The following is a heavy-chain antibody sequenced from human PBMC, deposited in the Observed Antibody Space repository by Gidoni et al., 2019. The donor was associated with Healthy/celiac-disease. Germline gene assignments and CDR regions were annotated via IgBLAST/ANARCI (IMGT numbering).Heavy chain of an antibody. D-gene: IGHD3-10*01. J-gene: IGHJ5*02. CDR1: GGSIRSSSYY. Sequence: QLQLQESGPGLVKPSETLSLTCTVSGGSIRSSSYYWGWIRQPPGKGLEWIGSSYYSGRTYYNPSIKSRVTIAVDTSKNKFSLKLSSVTAADTAVDYCARQRGSGSYRLDWFDPWGQGTLVTVSS. V-gene: IGHV4-39*01. CDR2: SYYSGRT. CDR3: ARQRGSGSYRLDWFDP.